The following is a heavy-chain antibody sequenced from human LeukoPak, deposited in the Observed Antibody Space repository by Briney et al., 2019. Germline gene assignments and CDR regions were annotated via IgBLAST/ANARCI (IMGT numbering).Heavy chain of an antibody. CDR3: AKDHEKEGTIDY. CDR1: GFTFSSYA. J-gene: IGHJ4*02. Sequence: GGSLRLSCAASGFTFSSYAMSWVRQAPGKGLEWVSAISGSGGSTYYADSAKGRFTISRDNSKNTLYLQMNSLRAEDTAVYYCAKDHEKEGTIDYWGQGTLVTVSS. V-gene: IGHV3-23*01. CDR2: ISGSGGST.